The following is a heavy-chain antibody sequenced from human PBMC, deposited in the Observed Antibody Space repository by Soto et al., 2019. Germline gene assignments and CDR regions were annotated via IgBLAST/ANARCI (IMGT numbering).Heavy chain of an antibody. CDR3: ARDLPTGRAGWFDP. CDR1: GGSISSGDYY. J-gene: IGHJ5*02. Sequence: QVQLQESGPGLVKPSQTLSLTCTVSGGSISSGDYYWSWIRQPPGKGLEWIGYIYYSGSTYYNPSRKGRVTISVDTSKNQFALKLSSVTAADTAVYYCARDLPTGRAGWFDPWGQGTLVTVSS. V-gene: IGHV4-30-4*01. CDR2: IYYSGST.